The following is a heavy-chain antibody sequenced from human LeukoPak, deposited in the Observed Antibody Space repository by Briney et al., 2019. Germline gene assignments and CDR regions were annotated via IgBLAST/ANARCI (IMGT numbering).Heavy chain of an antibody. J-gene: IGHJ3*02. V-gene: IGHV4-34*01. CDR1: GGSISSYY. CDR2: INHSGST. D-gene: IGHD6-13*01. Sequence: SETLSLTCTVSGGSISSYYWSWIRQPPGKGLEWIGEINHSGSTNYNPSLKSRVTISVDTSKNQFSLKLSSVTAADTAVYYCARRRWYSAFDIWGQGTMVTVSS. CDR3: ARRRWYSAFDI.